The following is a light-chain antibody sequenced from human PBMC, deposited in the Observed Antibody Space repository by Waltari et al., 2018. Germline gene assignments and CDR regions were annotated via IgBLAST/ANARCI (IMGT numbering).Light chain of an antibody. CDR1: SLGSKS. V-gene: IGLV3-21*02. CDR3: QVWDKSSYQAA. CDR2: GDS. Sequence: SYVLTQAPSMSVAPGQTARITCVGNSLGSKSVNWYQQKPGQAPVLAVYGDSNRPSGIPGRFSAASSGSTATLTISWVEVGDEADYYCQVWDKSSYQAAFGGGTRLTVL. J-gene: IGLJ2*01.